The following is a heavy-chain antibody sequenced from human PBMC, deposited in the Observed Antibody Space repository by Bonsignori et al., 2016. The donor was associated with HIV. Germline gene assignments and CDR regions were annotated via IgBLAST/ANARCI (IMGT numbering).Heavy chain of an antibody. V-gene: IGHV3-66*01. Sequence: VRQAPGKGLEWVSVIYSGGSTYYADSVKGRFTISRDNSKNTLYLQMNSLRAEDTAVYYCARDRDCSSTSCSSYYYYMDVWGKGTTVTVSS. J-gene: IGHJ6*03. CDR2: IYSGGST. CDR3: ARDRDCSSTSCSSYYYYMDV. D-gene: IGHD2-2*01.